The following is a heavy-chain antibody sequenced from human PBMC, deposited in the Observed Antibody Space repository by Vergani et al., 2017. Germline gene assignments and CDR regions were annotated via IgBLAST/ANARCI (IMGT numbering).Heavy chain of an antibody. D-gene: IGHD3-22*01. Sequence: QVQLQESGPGLVKPSQTLSLTCTVSGGSISSGDYYWSWIRQPPGKGLEWIGYIYYSGSTNYNPSLKSRVTISVDTSKNQFSLKLSSVTAADTAVYYCARVKSSGYYHLTFDYWGQGTLVTVSS. CDR2: IYYSGST. J-gene: IGHJ4*02. V-gene: IGHV4-61*08. CDR1: GGSISSGDYY. CDR3: ARVKSSGYYHLTFDY.